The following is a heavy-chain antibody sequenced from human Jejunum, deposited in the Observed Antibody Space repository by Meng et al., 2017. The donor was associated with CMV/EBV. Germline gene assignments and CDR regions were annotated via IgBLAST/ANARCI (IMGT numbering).Heavy chain of an antibody. J-gene: IGHJ4*02. CDR1: GYSFTSYG. V-gene: IGHV1-18*01. CDR2: ISGYNGKT. CDR3: ARDGPDYGEYINFDY. D-gene: IGHD4-17*01. Sequence: GYSFTSYGISWVRLFPGQGLEWMAWISGYNGKTNIARTLQDRVIVTADTTTTTAYMELRSLRSDDTAVYYCARDGPDYGEYINFDYLGQGTQVTVSS.